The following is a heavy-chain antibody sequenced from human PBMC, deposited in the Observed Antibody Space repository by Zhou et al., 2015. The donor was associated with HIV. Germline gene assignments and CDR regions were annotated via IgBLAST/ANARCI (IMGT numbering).Heavy chain of an antibody. J-gene: IGHJ6*02. V-gene: IGHV1-69*01. CDR1: GGTFSSHA. CDR3: ASDVLRFLEGFGFSGDYYGMDV. D-gene: IGHD3-3*01. CDR2: IIPIFGTA. Sequence: QVQLVQSGAEVKKPGSSVKVSCKASGGTFSSHALSWVRQAPGQGLEWMGGIIPIFGTANYAQKFQGRVTITADDSTTTAYMELSSLRSEDTAVYYCASDVLRFLEGFGFSGDYYGMDVWGQGTTVTVSS.